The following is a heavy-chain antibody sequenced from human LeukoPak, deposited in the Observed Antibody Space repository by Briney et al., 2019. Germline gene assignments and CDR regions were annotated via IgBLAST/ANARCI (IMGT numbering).Heavy chain of an antibody. V-gene: IGHV3-23*01. J-gene: IGHJ5*02. CDR1: GLTFSSYA. D-gene: IGHD1-26*01. CDR3: AKRTTPNSGSYYNWFDP. Sequence: GGSLRLSYAASGLTFSSYAMSWVRQAPGKGLEWVSAISGSGGSTYYADSVKGRFTISRDNSKNTLYLQMNSLRAEDTAVYYCAKRTTPNSGSYYNWFDPWGQGTLVTVSS. CDR2: ISGSGGST.